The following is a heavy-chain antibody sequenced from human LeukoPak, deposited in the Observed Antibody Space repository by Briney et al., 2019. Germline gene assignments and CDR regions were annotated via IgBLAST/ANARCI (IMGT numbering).Heavy chain of an antibody. V-gene: IGHV3-53*01. CDR2: IYSGDNT. CDR1: GFTVSSNY. CDR3: ARAYYGSGSYIPHPLGY. D-gene: IGHD3-10*01. Sequence: GESLRLSCAASGFTVSSNYMSWGRQDPGGGLEWGLIIYSGDNTYYADSVKGRFTSSRDNSQNTLYLQMKSLRAEDTAVYFCARAYYGSGSYIPHPLGYWGQGTLVTVS. J-gene: IGHJ4*02.